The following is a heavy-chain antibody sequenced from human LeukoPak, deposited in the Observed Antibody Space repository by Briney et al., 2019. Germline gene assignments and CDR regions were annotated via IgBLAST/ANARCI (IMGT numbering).Heavy chain of an antibody. D-gene: IGHD6-13*01. CDR1: GFTFSNYG. V-gene: IGHV3-30*02. J-gene: IGHJ4*02. Sequence: GGSLRLPCAASGFTFSNYGMHWVRQAPGKGLEWVAFIRSDGINKYHADSVKGRFTISRDNSKNTLYLQMNSLRAEDTAVYYCASRPRIADDYWGQGTLVTVSS. CDR2: IRSDGINK. CDR3: ASRPRIADDY.